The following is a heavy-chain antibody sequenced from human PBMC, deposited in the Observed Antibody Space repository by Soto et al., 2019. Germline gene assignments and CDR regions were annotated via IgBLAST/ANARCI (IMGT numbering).Heavy chain of an antibody. CDR1: GGPMNNYY. CDR2: MGYNGFT. J-gene: IGHJ6*02. Sequence: QVQLQESGPGLVKPSETLSLTCTISGGPMNNYYCSWFRQPRGQGLEWIGYMGYNGFTRYNPSLRSRVAISLDTAKSQFSLNLSSVTAADTALYYCAIQGFVEVHGLVDVWGQGITVTVSS. D-gene: IGHD3-10*01. CDR3: AIQGFVEVHGLVDV. V-gene: IGHV4-59*08.